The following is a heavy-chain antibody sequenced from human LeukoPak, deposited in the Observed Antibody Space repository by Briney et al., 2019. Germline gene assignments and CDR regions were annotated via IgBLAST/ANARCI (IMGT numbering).Heavy chain of an antibody. J-gene: IGHJ4*02. Sequence: KPSETLSLTCTVSGGSISGYYWSWIRQPPGKGLEWIGYIYYSGSTNSNPSLKSRVTISVDTSKNQFSLKLSSVTAADTAVYYCARLDYYDSSGHIDYWGQGTLVTVSS. CDR1: GGSISGYY. D-gene: IGHD3-22*01. CDR3: ARLDYYDSSGHIDY. V-gene: IGHV4-59*08. CDR2: IYYSGST.